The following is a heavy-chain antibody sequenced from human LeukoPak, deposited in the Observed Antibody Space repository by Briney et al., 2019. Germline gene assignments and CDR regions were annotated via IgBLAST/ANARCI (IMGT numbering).Heavy chain of an antibody. J-gene: IGHJ4*02. V-gene: IGHV3-7*01. Sequence: GGSLRLSCAASGFTFSDYYMSWVRQAPGKGLEWVANIKQDGSEKYYVDSVKGRFTISRDNAKNSLYLQMNSLRAEDTAVYYCARGIGGATGDYWGQGTLVTVSS. CDR3: ARGIGGATGDY. CDR2: IKQDGSEK. CDR1: GFTFSDYY. D-gene: IGHD1-26*01.